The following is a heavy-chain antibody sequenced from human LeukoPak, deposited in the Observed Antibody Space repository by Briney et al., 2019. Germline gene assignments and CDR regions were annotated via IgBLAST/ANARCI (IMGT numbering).Heavy chain of an antibody. Sequence: PGGSLRLSCAASGFTFSSFAMSWVRQAPGKGLEWVSAIADNGRSPSYSDSVKGRFTISRDNSKNTLYLQMNSLRAEDTAVYYCAKDPCRASSGLVDYWGQGTLVTVSS. J-gene: IGHJ4*02. CDR2: IADNGRSP. CDR3: AKDPCRASSGLVDY. D-gene: IGHD6-6*01. CDR1: GFTFSSFA. V-gene: IGHV3-23*01.